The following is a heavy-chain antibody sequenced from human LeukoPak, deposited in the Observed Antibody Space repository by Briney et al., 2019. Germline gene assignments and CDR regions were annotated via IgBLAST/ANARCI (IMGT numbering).Heavy chain of an antibody. CDR1: GFIFTNYW. CDR2: IDLDGTTT. Sequence: GGSLRLSRVASGFIFTNYWMHWVRQVPGQGLVWVSRIDLDGTTTLYADSVMGRFTISRDNVKNTLYLQMSSLTAEDTAVYYCARDLSGPSDYWGRGTQVTVS. CDR3: ARDLSGPSDY. V-gene: IGHV3-74*01. D-gene: IGHD3-10*01. J-gene: IGHJ4*02.